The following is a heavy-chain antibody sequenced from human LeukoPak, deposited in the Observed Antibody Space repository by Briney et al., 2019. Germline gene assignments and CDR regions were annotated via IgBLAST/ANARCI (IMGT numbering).Heavy chain of an antibody. V-gene: IGHV1-18*01. Sequence: ASVKVSCKASGYTFTSYGISWVRQAPKQGLERMGWISAYNGNTNYAQKLQGRVTMTTDTSMSTAYMELRSLRSDDTAVYYCAREGITRFPDYWGQGTLVTVSS. CDR1: GYTFTSYG. CDR3: AREGITRFPDY. CDR2: ISAYNGNT. D-gene: IGHD3-3*01. J-gene: IGHJ4*02.